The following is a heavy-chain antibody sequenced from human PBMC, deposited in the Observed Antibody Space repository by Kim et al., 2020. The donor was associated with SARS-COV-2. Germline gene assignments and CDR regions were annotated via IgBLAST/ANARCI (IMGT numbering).Heavy chain of an antibody. Sequence: ETIYAQKYQGRVTITEDTSTDTAYMELSSLRSEDTAVYYCATGLRWLDYWGQGTLVSVSS. D-gene: IGHD5-12*01. CDR2: ET. CDR3: ATGLRWLDY. J-gene: IGHJ4*02. V-gene: IGHV1-24*01.